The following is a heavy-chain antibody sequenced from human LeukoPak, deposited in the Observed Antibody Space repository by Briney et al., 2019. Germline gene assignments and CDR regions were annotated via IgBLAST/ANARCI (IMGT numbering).Heavy chain of an antibody. CDR1: GGSFSGYY. J-gene: IGHJ4*02. D-gene: IGHD2-15*01. CDR2: INHSGST. Sequence: SETLSLTCAVYGGSFSGYYWSWIRQPSGKGLEWIGEINHSGSTNYNPSLKSRVTISVDTSKNQFSLKLSSVTAADTAVYYCARGNPPRYCSGGSCNATTIDYWGQGTLVTVSS. V-gene: IGHV4-34*01. CDR3: ARGNPPRYCSGGSCNATTIDY.